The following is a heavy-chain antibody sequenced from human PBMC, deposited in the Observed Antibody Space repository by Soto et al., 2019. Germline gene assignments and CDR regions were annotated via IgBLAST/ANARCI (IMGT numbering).Heavy chain of an antibody. Sequence: PSETLSLTSAVYGGSFSGYYWSWIRQPPGKGLEWIGEINHSGSTNYNPSLKSRVTISVDTSKNQFSLKLSSVTAADTAVYYCARVVAAAGTYYNDYWGQGTLVTVSS. D-gene: IGHD6-13*01. CDR3: ARVVAAAGTYYNDY. CDR1: GGSFSGYY. V-gene: IGHV4-34*01. CDR2: INHSGST. J-gene: IGHJ4*02.